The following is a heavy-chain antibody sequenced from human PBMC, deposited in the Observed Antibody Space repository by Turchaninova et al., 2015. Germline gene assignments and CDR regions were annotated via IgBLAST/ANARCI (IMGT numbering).Heavy chain of an antibody. CDR3: ARAITTGIDFFDY. Sequence: EVQLVESGGGLVQPGGSLSFSCAASGFTFSNYWMSWVRQDPGKGLEWVANIKLDGSETYYVDSVKGRFTLSRDNARNSLYLQMSSLRAEDTAVYYCARAITTGIDFFDYWGQGTLVTVSS. CDR1: GFTFSNYW. CDR2: IKLDGSET. J-gene: IGHJ4*02. V-gene: IGHV3-7*03. D-gene: IGHD3-9*01.